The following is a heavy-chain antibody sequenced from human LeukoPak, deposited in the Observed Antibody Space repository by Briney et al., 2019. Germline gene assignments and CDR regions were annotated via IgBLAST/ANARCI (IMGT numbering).Heavy chain of an antibody. CDR2: ISYDGSNK. V-gene: IGHV3-30*18. D-gene: IGHD1-7*01. CDR3: AKDFSTELFYYFDY. J-gene: IGHJ4*02. Sequence: SVMSLRDSCAAPGFTSTSSALHWVRQAPGKGLEWVAVISYDGSNKYYADSVKGRFTISRDNSKNTLYLQMNSLRADDTALYYCAKDFSTELFYYFDYWGQGTLVTVSS. CDR1: GFTSTSSA.